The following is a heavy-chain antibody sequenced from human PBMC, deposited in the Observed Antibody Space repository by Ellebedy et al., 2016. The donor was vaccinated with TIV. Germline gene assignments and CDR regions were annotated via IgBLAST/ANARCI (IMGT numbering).Heavy chain of an antibody. CDR3: ARALGTRYDILTGYYYYYYGMDV. CDR1: GGSFSGYY. Sequence: SETLSLXXAVYGGSFSGYYWSWIRQPPGKGLEWIGEINHSGSTNYNPSLKSRVTIPVDTSKNQFSLKLSSVTAADTAVYYCARALGTRYDILTGYYYYYYGMDVWGQGTTVTVSS. D-gene: IGHD3-9*01. V-gene: IGHV4-34*01. CDR2: INHSGST. J-gene: IGHJ6*02.